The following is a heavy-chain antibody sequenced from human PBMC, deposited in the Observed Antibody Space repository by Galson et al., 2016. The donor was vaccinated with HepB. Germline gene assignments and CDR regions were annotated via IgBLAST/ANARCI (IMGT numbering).Heavy chain of an antibody. Sequence: SLRLSCAASGFTFSSYAMYWVRQAPGKGLEYVSGISNNAGSTYYADSVKGRVTISRDNTKNTLYLEMNSLRPEDTALYYCVKDLGCVSTSCPYDYYYFMDIWGKGNTVTVSS. CDR3: VKDLGCVSTSCPYDYYYFMDI. V-gene: IGHV3-64D*06. CDR2: ISNNAGST. D-gene: IGHD2-2*01. CDR1: GFTFSSYA. J-gene: IGHJ6*03.